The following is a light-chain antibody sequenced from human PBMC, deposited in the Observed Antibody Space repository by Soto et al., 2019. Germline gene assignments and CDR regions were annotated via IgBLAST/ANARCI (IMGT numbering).Light chain of an antibody. J-gene: IGLJ3*02. CDR3: LLYVGSGIHCV. CDR1: SGAVSTNNY. Sequence: QTVVTQEPSGSVSPGGTITLTCGLSSGAVSTNNYPSWYQQTPGQAPRTLIYTTNTRSSGVPDRISGSILGNQAALTITGAQADDECDYYCLLYVGSGIHCVFGGGTKLTVL. CDR2: TTN. V-gene: IGLV8-61*01.